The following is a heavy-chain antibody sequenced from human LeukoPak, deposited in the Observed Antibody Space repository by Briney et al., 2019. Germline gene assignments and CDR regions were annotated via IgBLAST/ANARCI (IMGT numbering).Heavy chain of an antibody. CDR3: ARNQRRLDY. V-gene: IGHV3-74*03. J-gene: IGHJ4*02. Sequence: GGSLRLSCAASGFTFSSYWMHWVRQAPGKGLVWVSRINSDGSSITYADSVKGRFTISRDNAKNTLYLQVNSLRAEDTAVYYCARNQRRLDYWGQGTLVTVSS. CDR2: INSDGSSI. D-gene: IGHD1-14*01. CDR1: GFTFSSYW.